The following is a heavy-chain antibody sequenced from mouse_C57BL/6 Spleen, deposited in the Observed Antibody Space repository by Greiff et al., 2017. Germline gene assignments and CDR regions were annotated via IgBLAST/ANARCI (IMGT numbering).Heavy chain of an antibody. CDR3: ARGGGNYHFDY. Sequence: EVQLQQSGAELVKPGASVKLSCTASGFNFNDYYMHWVKQRTEQGLEWIGRIDPEDGDTKYAQKFKGKATITADTSSNTAYLQLSSLTSEDTAVYYCARGGGNYHFDYWGQGTTLTVSS. D-gene: IGHD2-1*01. CDR1: GFNFNDYY. V-gene: IGHV14-2*01. J-gene: IGHJ2*01. CDR2: IDPEDGDT.